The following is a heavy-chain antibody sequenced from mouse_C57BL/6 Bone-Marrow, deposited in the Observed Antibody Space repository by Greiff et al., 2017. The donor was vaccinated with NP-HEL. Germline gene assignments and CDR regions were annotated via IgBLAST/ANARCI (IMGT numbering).Heavy chain of an antibody. J-gene: IGHJ2*01. D-gene: IGHD3-3*01. CDR3: ARLRRGLPYFDY. CDR1: GFTFTDYY. V-gene: IGHV7-3*01. Sequence: EVQVVESGGGLVQPGGSLSLSCAASGFTFTDYYMSWVRQPPGKALEWLGFIRNKANGYTTEYSASVKGRFTISRDNSQSILYLQMNALRAEDSATYYCARLRRGLPYFDYWGQGTTLTVSS. CDR2: IRNKANGYTT.